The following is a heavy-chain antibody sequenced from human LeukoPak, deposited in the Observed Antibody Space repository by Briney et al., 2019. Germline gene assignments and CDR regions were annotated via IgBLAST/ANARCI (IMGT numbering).Heavy chain of an antibody. CDR1: GFTFDDYA. D-gene: IGHD3-22*01. Sequence: GGSLRLSCAASGFTFDDYAMHWVRHAPGKGLEWVSGISWNSGSIVYADSVKGRFTISRDNAKNSLYLQMNSLRAEDMALYYCAKDARPDYYDSSGYPNDAFDIWGQGTMVTVSS. CDR3: AKDARPDYYDSSGYPNDAFDI. CDR2: ISWNSGSI. J-gene: IGHJ3*02. V-gene: IGHV3-9*03.